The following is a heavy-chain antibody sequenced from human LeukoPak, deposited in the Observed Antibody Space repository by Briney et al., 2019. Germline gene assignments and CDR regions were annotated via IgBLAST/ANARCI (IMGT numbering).Heavy chain of an antibody. CDR3: AKDAAGPEY. CDR1: GLTFSSYC. Sequence: PGGSLRLSCAVSGLTFSSYCMSWVRQAPGEGLYWVSGISASGSGTDYPDSLKGRFTISRDNSKNTLYLQMNNLRVDDTAVYYCAKDAAGPEYWGQGTLVTVST. J-gene: IGHJ4*02. V-gene: IGHV3-23*01. D-gene: IGHD6-13*01. CDR2: ISASGSGT.